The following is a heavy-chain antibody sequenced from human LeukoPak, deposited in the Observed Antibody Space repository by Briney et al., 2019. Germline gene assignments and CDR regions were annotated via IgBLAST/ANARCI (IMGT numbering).Heavy chain of an antibody. D-gene: IGHD2-15*01. J-gene: IGHJ3*02. CDR1: GFTFSSYG. CDR2: IWYDGSNK. Sequence: PGRSLRLSCTASGFTFSSYGMHWVRQAPGEGLEWVAVIWYDGSNKYYADSVKGRFTISRDNSKDTLYLQMNSLRAEDTAVYYCAGDPGYCSGGSCFAFDIWGQGTMVTVSS. V-gene: IGHV3-33*01. CDR3: AGDPGYCSGGSCFAFDI.